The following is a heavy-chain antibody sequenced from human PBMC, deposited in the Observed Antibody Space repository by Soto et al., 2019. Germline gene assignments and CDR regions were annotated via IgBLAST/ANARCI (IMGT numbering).Heavy chain of an antibody. CDR2: IDWDDDK. D-gene: IGHD5-12*01. Sequence: SGPTLVNPTQTLTLTCTFSGFSLSTSGMCVSWIRQPPGKALEWLARIDWDDDKYYSTSLKTRLTISKDTSKNQVVLTMTNMDTVDTATYYCERIKPGGYGAQDSYYMDVWGKGTTVTVSS. CDR1: GFSLSTSGMC. J-gene: IGHJ6*03. V-gene: IGHV2-70*11. CDR3: ERIKPGGYGAQDSYYMDV.